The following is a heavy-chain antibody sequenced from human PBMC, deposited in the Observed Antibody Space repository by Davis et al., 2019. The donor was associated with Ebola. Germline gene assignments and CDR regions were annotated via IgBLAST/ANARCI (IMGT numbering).Heavy chain of an antibody. D-gene: IGHD1-26*01. CDR3: AKVAWERADLNYFDY. CDR2: LYSDGTT. CDR1: GLTVSSNY. J-gene: IGHJ4*02. Sequence: GESLKISCAASGLTVSSNYMSWVRQAPGKGLEWVSILYSDGTTYYGDSVKGRFIISRDNSRNTLYLQMNSLRAEDTAVYYCAKVAWERADLNYFDYWGQGTQVTVSS. V-gene: IGHV3-53*01.